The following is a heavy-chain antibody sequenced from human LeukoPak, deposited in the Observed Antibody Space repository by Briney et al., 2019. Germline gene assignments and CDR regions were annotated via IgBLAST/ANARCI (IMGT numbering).Heavy chain of an antibody. V-gene: IGHV3-20*01. CDR1: GFTISDYY. D-gene: IGHD3-10*01. Sequence: GGSLRLSCAASGFTISDYYMSWIRQAPGKGLEWVSGINWNGGSTEYADSVKGRFTISRDNAKNSLYVQMNSLRAEDTALYHCARVGGGNMVRGVIIYYYYYMYVWGKGTTVTISS. CDR2: INWNGGST. CDR3: ARVGGGNMVRGVIIYYYYYMYV. J-gene: IGHJ6*03.